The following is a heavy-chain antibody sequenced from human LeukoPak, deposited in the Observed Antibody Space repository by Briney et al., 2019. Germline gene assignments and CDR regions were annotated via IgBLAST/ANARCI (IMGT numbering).Heavy chain of an antibody. J-gene: IGHJ4*02. CDR3: ARGGGFRERYYFDY. D-gene: IGHD3-16*01. CDR2: ISYDGSNK. V-gene: IGHV3-30-3*01. Sequence: GGSLRLSCAASGFTFSTYTMNWVRQAPGKGLEWVAVISYDGSNKYYADSVKGRFTISRDNSKNTLYLQMNSLRAEDTAVYYCARGGGFRERYYFDYWGQGTLVTVSS. CDR1: GFTFSTYT.